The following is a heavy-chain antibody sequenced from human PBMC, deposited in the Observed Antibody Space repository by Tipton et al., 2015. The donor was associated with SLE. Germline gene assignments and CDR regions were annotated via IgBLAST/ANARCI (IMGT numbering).Heavy chain of an antibody. V-gene: IGHV4-59*08. CDR1: GGSISSYY. CDR2: IYYSGST. Sequence: TLSLTCTVSGGSISSYYWSWIRQPPGKGLEWIGYIYYSGSTNYNPSLKSRVTILVDTSKNQFSLKLSSVTAADTAVYYCARGEMDVFDMWGQGTVVSVSS. D-gene: IGHD3-10*01. J-gene: IGHJ3*02. CDR3: ARGEMDVFDM.